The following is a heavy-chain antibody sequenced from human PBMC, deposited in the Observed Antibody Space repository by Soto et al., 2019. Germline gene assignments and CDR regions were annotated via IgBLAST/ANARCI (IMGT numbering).Heavy chain of an antibody. CDR3: ARESEDLTSNFDY. CDR1: GFTFTRYS. V-gene: IGHV3-21*06. J-gene: IGHJ4*02. CDR2: ISSTTNYI. Sequence: GSLRLSCAASGFTFTRYSMNWVRQAPWKGLEWVSSISSTTNYIYYGDSMKGRFTISRDNAKNSLHLEMNSLRAEDTAVYYCARESEDLTSNFDYWGQGTLVTVSS.